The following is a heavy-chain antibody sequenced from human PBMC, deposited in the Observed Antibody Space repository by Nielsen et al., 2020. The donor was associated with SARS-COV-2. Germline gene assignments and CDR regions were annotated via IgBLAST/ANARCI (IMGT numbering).Heavy chain of an antibody. J-gene: IGHJ3*02. V-gene: IGHV3-21*04. CDR2: ISSSSSYI. CDR3: ARDGLQRSDALDI. Sequence: GESLKISCAASGFTFSNYVMIWVRQAPGKGLEWVSSISSSSSYIYYADSVKGRFTISRDTSRNTLYLQMKSLRPEDTAVYYCARDGLQRSDALDIWGRGTKVTVSS. D-gene: IGHD4-11*01. CDR1: GFTFSNYV.